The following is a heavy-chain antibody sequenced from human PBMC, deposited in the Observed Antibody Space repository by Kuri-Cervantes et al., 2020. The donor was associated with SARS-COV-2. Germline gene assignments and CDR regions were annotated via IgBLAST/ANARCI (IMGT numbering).Heavy chain of an antibody. CDR3: ARVEEYGDSYYYYYGMDV. D-gene: IGHD4-17*01. CDR2: INPNSGDT. V-gene: IGHV1-2*02. Sequence: ASVKVSCKASGYTFTGYYMHWVRQAPGQGLEWMGWINPNSGDTNYAQKFQGRVTITADESTSTAYMELSSLRSEDTAVYYCARVEEYGDSYYYYYGMDVWGQGTTVTVSS. J-gene: IGHJ6*02. CDR1: GYTFTGYY.